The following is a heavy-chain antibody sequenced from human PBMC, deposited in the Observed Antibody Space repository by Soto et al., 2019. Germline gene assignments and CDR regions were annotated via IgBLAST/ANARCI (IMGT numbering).Heavy chain of an antibody. CDR2: IIPIFGTE. CDR1: GYTYTSYA. CDR3: ARDYYVWGSYQP. J-gene: IGHJ5*02. V-gene: IGHV1-69*01. Sequence: GXSVKASSNDSGYTYTSYAMRWLHHSPGQRLEWMGGIIPIFGTENYSQKFQGRVTITADESTSTAYMELSRLRSEDTAVYYCARDYYVWGSYQPWGQGTLVTVSS. D-gene: IGHD3-16*02.